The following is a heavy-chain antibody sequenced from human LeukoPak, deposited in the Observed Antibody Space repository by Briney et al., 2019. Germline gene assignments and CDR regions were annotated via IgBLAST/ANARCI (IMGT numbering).Heavy chain of an antibody. D-gene: IGHD3-22*01. CDR1: GASINNNF. J-gene: IGHJ4*01. CDR3: ARHRDYYDT. CDR2: IYSSGCA. Sequence: SETLSLTCTVSGASINNNFWTWIRQPPGKGLEWIGYIYSSGCANYNPSLKSRVIISGDTSKNQISLNLTSVTAADTAVYFCARHRDYYDTWGHGTLVTVSS. V-gene: IGHV4-59*08.